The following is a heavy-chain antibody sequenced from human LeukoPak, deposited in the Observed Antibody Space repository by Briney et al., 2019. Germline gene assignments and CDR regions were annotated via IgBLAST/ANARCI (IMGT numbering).Heavy chain of an antibody. V-gene: IGHV4-4*07. J-gene: IGHJ5*02. CDR1: GGSISSYY. Sequence: SESLSLTRTVSGGSISSYYWTWLRPPAGKGLEGMGRIYTTGSTNYNPSLNSRATMPVDTSKNQFSLKLRSVTAPDTAVHYCARREYSGSYSRAFVHWGQGTLVTVSS. D-gene: IGHD1-26*01. CDR2: IYTTGST. CDR3: ARREYSGSYSRAFVH.